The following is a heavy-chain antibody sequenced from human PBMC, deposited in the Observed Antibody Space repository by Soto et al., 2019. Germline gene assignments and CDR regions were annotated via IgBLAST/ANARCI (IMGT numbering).Heavy chain of an antibody. CDR1: GYSFITYW. V-gene: IGHV5-51*03. Sequence: EVQLVQSGAEVKKPGESLKISCKGSGYSFITYWIGWVRQMPGKGLEWVAMIYPGDSQIRYSPSFEGQVTISADKSIRTAYRQWSSLKASDTAMYYCATTDWSFDYWGQGTLVTVSS. D-gene: IGHD3-9*01. CDR3: ATTDWSFDY. CDR2: IYPGDSQI. J-gene: IGHJ4*02.